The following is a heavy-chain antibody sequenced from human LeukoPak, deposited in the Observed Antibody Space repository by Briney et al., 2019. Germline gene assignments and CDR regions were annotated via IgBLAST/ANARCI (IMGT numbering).Heavy chain of an antibody. CDR3: ARDKYYDSSGYYVAGY. Sequence: APVKVSCKASGYTFIDYYIHWVRQAPGEGLEWMGWINPNSGGTNYAQKFQGSVTMTRDTSISTAYMELTRLNSDDTAVYYCARDKYYDSSGYYVAGYWGQGTLVTVSS. V-gene: IGHV1-2*02. D-gene: IGHD3-22*01. J-gene: IGHJ4*02. CDR2: INPNSGGT. CDR1: GYTFIDYY.